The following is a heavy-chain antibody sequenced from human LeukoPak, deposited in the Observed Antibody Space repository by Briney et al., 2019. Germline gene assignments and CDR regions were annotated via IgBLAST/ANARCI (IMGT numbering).Heavy chain of an antibody. CDR2: IDYSGSA. Sequence: SSETLSLTCTFSGDSISSSTYYCAWIRQSPGKGLEWIGSIDYSGSAYYNPSLKSRVTISVDTSKNHFSLGLRSVTAADTAIYYCARYFPRFGESFDYWGQGTLVTVSS. J-gene: IGHJ4*02. CDR3: ARYFPRFGESFDY. V-gene: IGHV4-39*07. CDR1: GDSISSSTYY. D-gene: IGHD3-10*01.